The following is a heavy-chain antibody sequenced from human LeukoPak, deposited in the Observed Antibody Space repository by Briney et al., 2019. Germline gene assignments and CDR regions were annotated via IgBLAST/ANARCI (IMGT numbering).Heavy chain of an antibody. Sequence: SETLSLTCTVSGGSISSSSYYWGWIRQPPGKGLEWIGSIYYSGSTYYNPSLKSRVTVSVDTSKNQFALKLSSVTAADTAVYYCAHFRGGAFDFWGQGTMVTVSA. D-gene: IGHD3-16*01. J-gene: IGHJ3*01. V-gene: IGHV4-39*01. CDR3: AHFRGGAFDF. CDR1: GGSISSSSYY. CDR2: IYYSGST.